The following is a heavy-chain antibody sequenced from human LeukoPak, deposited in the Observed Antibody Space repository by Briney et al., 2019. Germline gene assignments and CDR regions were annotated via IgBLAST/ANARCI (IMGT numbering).Heavy chain of an antibody. CDR3: AKDFGWIVERNWFDP. V-gene: IGHV3-30*18. CDR2: ISYDGSNK. Sequence: GRSLRLSCAASGFTFSSYGMHWVRQAPGKGLEWVAVISYDGSNKYYADSVKGRFTISRDNSKSTLYLQMNSLRAEDTAVYYCAKDFGWIVERNWFDPWGQGTLVTVSS. J-gene: IGHJ5*02. D-gene: IGHD3-22*01. CDR1: GFTFSSYG.